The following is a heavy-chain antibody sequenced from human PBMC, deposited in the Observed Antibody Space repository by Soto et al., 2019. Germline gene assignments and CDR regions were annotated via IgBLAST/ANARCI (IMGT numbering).Heavy chain of an antibody. CDR1: GGTFSSYT. D-gene: IGHD4-17*01. CDR3: ARDYGDYVDAFDI. Sequence: QVQLVQSVAEVKKPGSSVKVSCKASGGTFSSYTINWVRQAPGQGLEWMGRIIPIPGIASYAQKFQGRLTITADKSTSTAYMELSSLRSEDTAVYYCARDYGDYVDAFDIWGQGTMVTVSS. CDR2: IIPIPGIA. V-gene: IGHV1-69*08. J-gene: IGHJ3*02.